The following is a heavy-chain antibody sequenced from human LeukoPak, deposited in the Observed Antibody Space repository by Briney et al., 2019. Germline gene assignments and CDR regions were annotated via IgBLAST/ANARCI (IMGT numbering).Heavy chain of an antibody. J-gene: IGHJ6*03. CDR1: GFTFSNYN. V-gene: IGHV3-21*01. CDR3: ARDPYSGSYGDYYYYYMDV. Sequence: GGSLRLSCVASGFTFSNYNMNWVRQAPGKGLEWVSSITSTSSYIYYADSVKGRFTISRDNAENSLYLQMNSLRVEDTAVYYCARDPYSGSYGDYYYYYMDVWGKGTTVTISS. CDR2: ITSTSSYI. D-gene: IGHD1-26*01.